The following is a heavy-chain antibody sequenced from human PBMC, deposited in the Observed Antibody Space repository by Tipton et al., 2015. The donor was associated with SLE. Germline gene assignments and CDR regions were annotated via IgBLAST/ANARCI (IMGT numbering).Heavy chain of an antibody. CDR1: GFTFDDYA. V-gene: IGHV3-43D*04. CDR3: AKGEQWLVLY. D-gene: IGHD6-19*01. Sequence: GSLRLSCAASGFTFDDYAMHWVRQAPGKGLEWVSLISWDGGSTYYADSVKGRFTISRDNSKNSLYLQMNSLRAEDTAVYYCAKGEQWLVLYWGQGTLVTVSS. CDR2: ISWDGGST. J-gene: IGHJ4*02.